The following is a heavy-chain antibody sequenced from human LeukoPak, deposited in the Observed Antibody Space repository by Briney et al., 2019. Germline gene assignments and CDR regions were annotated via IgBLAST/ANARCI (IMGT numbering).Heavy chain of an antibody. V-gene: IGHV3-7*01. CDR2: IKQDGGEK. D-gene: IGHD2-2*01. J-gene: IGHJ4*02. CDR1: GFTFSNYW. Sequence: GGSLRLSCAASGFTFSNYWMSWVRQPPGKGLEWVANIKQDGGEKYYVDSVKGRFTICRDDAKNSLYLQMDSLRAEDTAVYYCRAYCSSTSCYGISDYWGQGTLVTVSS. CDR3: RAYCSSTSCYGISDY.